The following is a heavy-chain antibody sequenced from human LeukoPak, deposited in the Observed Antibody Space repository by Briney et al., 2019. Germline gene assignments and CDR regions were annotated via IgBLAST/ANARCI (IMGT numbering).Heavy chain of an antibody. D-gene: IGHD1-26*01. Sequence: ASVKVSCKASGYTFTSYDINWVRQAPGQGLEWMGWISAYNGNTNYAQKLQGRVTMTTDTSTSTAYMELRSLRSDDTAVYYCARVVDRGYYYYYYYMDVWGKGTTVTISS. CDR1: GYTFTSYD. V-gene: IGHV1-18*01. J-gene: IGHJ6*03. CDR2: ISAYNGNT. CDR3: ARVVDRGYYYYYYYMDV.